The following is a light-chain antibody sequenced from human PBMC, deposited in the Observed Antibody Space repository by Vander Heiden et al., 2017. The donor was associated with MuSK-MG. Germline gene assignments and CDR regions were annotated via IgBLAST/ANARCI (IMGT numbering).Light chain of an antibody. Sequence: DTQLTHSPSSLSASVGDRVTITCRASQGISSYLAWYQQKPGKAPKLLIYAASTLQSGVPSRFSGSGSGTEFTLTISSLQPEDFATYYCQQLNSYPITFGQGTQVEIK. CDR3: QQLNSYPIT. CDR1: QGISSY. CDR2: AAS. V-gene: IGKV1-9*01. J-gene: IGKJ5*01.